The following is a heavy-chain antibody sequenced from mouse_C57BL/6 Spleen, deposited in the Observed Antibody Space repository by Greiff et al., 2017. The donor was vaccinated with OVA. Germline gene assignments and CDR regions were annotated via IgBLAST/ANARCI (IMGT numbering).Heavy chain of an antibody. Sequence: EVQLVESGGGLVKPGGSLKLSCAASGFTFSDYGLHWVRQAPATGLVWVAYISSGSSDIYYAATVKSRFAIARDKAKNPLFLQMTSLRSEDTAMYYCARPITTVPFAYWGQGTLVTGSA. CDR3: ARPITTVPFAY. J-gene: IGHJ3*01. V-gene: IGHV5-17*01. CDR2: ISSGSSDI. CDR1: GFTFSDYG. D-gene: IGHD1-1*01.